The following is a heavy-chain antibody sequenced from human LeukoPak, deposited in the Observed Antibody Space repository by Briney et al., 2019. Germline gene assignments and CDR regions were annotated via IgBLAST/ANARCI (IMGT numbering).Heavy chain of an antibody. D-gene: IGHD3-22*01. Sequence: GGSLRLSCAASGFTFGSYGMSWVRQAPGKGLKWVAFITTTGATTSYAGSVKGRFTISRDNARDTLYMQMNSLRDEDTALYYCTIMHGYYDGSGYWVQWGQGTLVTVSS. V-gene: IGHV3-23*01. CDR2: ITTTGATT. CDR1: GFTFGSYG. J-gene: IGHJ4*02. CDR3: TIMHGYYDGSGYWVQ.